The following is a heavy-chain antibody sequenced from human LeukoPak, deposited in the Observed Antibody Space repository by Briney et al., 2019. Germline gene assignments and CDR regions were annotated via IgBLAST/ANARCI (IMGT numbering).Heavy chain of an antibody. Sequence: GDSGKVSCKASGYTFTSYGISWVRQAPGQGLEWMGWISAYNGNTNYAQKLQGRVTMTTDTSTSTAYMELRSLRSDDTAVYYCARVEGIQPWWRGMDVWGKGTTVTVSS. CDR3: ARVEGIQPWWRGMDV. CDR2: ISAYNGNT. D-gene: IGHD5-18*01. J-gene: IGHJ6*04. V-gene: IGHV1-18*04. CDR1: GYTFTSYG.